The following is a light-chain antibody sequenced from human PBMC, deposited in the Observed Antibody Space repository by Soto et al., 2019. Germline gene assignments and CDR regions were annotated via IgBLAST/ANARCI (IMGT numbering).Light chain of an antibody. CDR1: SSNIGAGYD. CDR2: GNS. V-gene: IGLV1-40*01. CDR3: QSYDSSLSGSV. J-gene: IGLJ3*02. Sequence: VLTQPPSVSGAPGQRVTISCTGSSSNIGAGYDVHWYQQLPGTAPKLLIYGNSNRPSGVPDRFSGSKSGTSASLAITGLEAEDEADYYCQSYDSSLSGSVFGGGTKLTVL.